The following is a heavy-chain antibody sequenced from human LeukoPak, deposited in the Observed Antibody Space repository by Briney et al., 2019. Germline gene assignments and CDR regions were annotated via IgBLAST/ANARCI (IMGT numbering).Heavy chain of an antibody. CDR3: AKGVTYFDY. CDR2: ISYDGSNK. Sequence: GGSLRLSCAASGFTFSSYGMHWVRQAPGKGLEWVAVISYDGSNKYYADSVTGRFTISRDNSKNTLYLQMNSLRAEDTAVYYCAKGVTYFDYWGQGTLVTVSS. J-gene: IGHJ4*02. D-gene: IGHD3-10*01. CDR1: GFTFSSYG. V-gene: IGHV3-30*18.